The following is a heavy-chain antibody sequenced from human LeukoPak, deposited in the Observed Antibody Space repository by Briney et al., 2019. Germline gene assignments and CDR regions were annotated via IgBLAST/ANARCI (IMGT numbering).Heavy chain of an antibody. CDR1: GFTFSSYA. J-gene: IGHJ3*02. D-gene: IGHD2-2*01. CDR2: ISGSGGST. V-gene: IGHV3-23*01. Sequence: GGSLRLSCAASGFTFSSYAMSWVRQAPGKGLEWVSAISGSGGSTYYADSVKGRFTISRDNSKNTMYLQMNSLRDEDTAVYYCAKRYCSSSRSYWVAFDIWGQGTMVTVSS. CDR3: AKRYCSSSRSYWVAFDI.